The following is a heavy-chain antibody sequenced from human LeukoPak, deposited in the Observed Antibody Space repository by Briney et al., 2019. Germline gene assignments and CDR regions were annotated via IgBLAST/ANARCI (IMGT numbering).Heavy chain of an antibody. J-gene: IGHJ4*02. CDR2: INHSGST. D-gene: IGHD3-10*01. V-gene: IGHV4-34*01. CDR3: ARARPIWFGGCHDY. CDR1: GGSFSGYY. Sequence: SETLSLTCAVYGGSFSGYYWSWIRQPPGKGLEWIGEINHSGSTNYNPSLKSRVTISVDTSKNQFSLKLSSVTAADTAVYHCARARPIWFGGCHDYWGQGTLVTVSS.